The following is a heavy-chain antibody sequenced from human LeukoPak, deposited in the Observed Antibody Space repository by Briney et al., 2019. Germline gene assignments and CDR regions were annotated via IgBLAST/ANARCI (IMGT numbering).Heavy chain of an antibody. CDR2: IKQDGSEK. V-gene: IGHV3-7*01. CDR1: GFTFSSDW. CDR3: ARDDDARWSDY. D-gene: IGHD5-24*01. J-gene: IGHJ4*02. Sequence: GGSLRLSCAASGFTFSSDWMSWVRQAPGKGLEWVANIKQDGSEKYYVDSVKGRFTISRDNAKNSLYLQMNSLRAEDTAVYYCARDDDARWSDYWGQGTLVTVSS.